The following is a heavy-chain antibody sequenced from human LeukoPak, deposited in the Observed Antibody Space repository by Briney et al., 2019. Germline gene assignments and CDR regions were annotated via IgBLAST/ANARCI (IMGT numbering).Heavy chain of an antibody. CDR2: ISWNSGSI. CDR1: GFTFDDYA. V-gene: IGHV3-9*03. CDR3: AKSRTSSSWGYFDY. D-gene: IGHD6-6*01. J-gene: IGHJ4*02. Sequence: PGGSLRLSCAASGFTFDDYAMHWVRQAPGKGLEWVSGISWNSGSIGYADSVKGRFTISRDNAKNSLYLQMNSLRAEDMALYYCAKSRTSSSWGYFDYWGQGPLVTVSS.